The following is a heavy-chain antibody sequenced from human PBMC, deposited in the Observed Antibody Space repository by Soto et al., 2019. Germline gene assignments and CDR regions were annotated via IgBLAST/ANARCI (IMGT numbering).Heavy chain of an antibody. CDR2: INPSGGST. V-gene: IGHV1-46*03. CDR3: ALTLIPYSSGWYKDY. Sequence: GASVKVSCKASGYTFTSYYMHWVRQAPGQGLEWMGIINPSGGSTSYAQKFQGRVTMTRDTSTSTVYMELSSLRSEDTAVYYCALTLIPYSSGWYKDYWGQGTLVTVSS. J-gene: IGHJ4*02. D-gene: IGHD6-19*01. CDR1: GYTFTSYY.